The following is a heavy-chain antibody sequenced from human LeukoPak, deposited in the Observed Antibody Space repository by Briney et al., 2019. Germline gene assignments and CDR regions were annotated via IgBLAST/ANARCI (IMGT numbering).Heavy chain of an antibody. J-gene: IGHJ4*02. Sequence: GGSLRLSCAVYGFTFSNYALHWVRQAAGKGLGWVSGISVSGGSIYYADSVTGRFTISRDNSKDTLYLQMNSLRVEDTALYYCAKEHSVLTMMRGLDSWGQGTLVTVSS. V-gene: IGHV3-23*01. D-gene: IGHD3-22*01. CDR3: AKEHSVLTMMRGLDS. CDR1: GFTFSNYA. CDR2: ISVSGGSI.